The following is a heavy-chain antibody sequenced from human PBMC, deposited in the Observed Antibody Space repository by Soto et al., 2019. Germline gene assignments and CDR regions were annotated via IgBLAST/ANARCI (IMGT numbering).Heavy chain of an antibody. J-gene: IGHJ4*02. CDR1: GFNFRSYA. Sequence: EVQLLESVGNLVQPGGSLRLSCAASGFNFRSYAMSWVRQAPGKGLEWLSAISGSGSTTYFADSVKGRFNSSRDNSKNTLYLQMTDLRAEDTGVYFCAKGLAAMAAAGTGPFDFWGQGNLVTVSS. CDR2: ISGSGSTT. CDR3: AKGLAAMAAAGTGPFDF. D-gene: IGHD6-13*01. V-gene: IGHV3-23*01.